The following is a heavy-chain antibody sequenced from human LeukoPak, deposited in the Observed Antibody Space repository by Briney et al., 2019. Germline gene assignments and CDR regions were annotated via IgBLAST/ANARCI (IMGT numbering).Heavy chain of an antibody. CDR2: MNPNSGNT. CDR3: ARGGPDPPKRITMVQGVIIKEYYFDY. D-gene: IGHD3-10*01. Sequence: ASVKVSCKASGYTFTSYDINWVRQATGQGLEWMGWMNPNSGNTGYAQKFQGRVTMTRNTSISTAYMELSSLRSEDTAVYYCARGGPDPPKRITMVQGVIIKEYYFDYWGQGTLVTVSS. J-gene: IGHJ4*02. CDR1: GYTFTSYD. V-gene: IGHV1-8*01.